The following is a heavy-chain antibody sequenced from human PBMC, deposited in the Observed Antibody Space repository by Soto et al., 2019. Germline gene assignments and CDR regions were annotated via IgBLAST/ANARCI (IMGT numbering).Heavy chain of an antibody. J-gene: IGHJ4*02. CDR2: SSYNGGT. D-gene: IGHD1-1*01. V-gene: IGHV4-39*01. CDR1: ADSSTISISY. CDR3: ARHRIEVVWRGFDY. Sequence: QLQLQESGPGLVKPSETLSLTCTVSADSSTISISYWGWLGQPPGKGLQWIGSSSYNGGTFYNPSLKGRVAISVDTSKKQSSLQVTSVTAADTAMYFCARHRIEVVWRGFDYWGQGSPVTVSS.